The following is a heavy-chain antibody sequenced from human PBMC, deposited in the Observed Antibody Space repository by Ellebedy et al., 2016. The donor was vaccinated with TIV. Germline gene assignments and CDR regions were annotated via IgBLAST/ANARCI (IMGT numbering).Heavy chain of an antibody. CDR2: ISYDGSNK. Sequence: GESLKISCAASGFTFSSYAMHWVRQAPGKGLEWVAVISYDGSNKYYADSVKGRFTISRDNSKNTLYLQMNSLRAEDTAVYYCASTSSSLGLFDYWGQGTLVTVSS. CDR1: GFTFSSYA. D-gene: IGHD6-13*01. V-gene: IGHV3-30-3*01. CDR3: ASTSSSLGLFDY. J-gene: IGHJ4*02.